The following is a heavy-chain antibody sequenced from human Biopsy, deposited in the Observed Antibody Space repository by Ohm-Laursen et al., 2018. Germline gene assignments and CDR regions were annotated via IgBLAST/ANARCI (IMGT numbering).Heavy chain of an antibody. V-gene: IGHV3-23*01. CDR2: ISGNSDII. J-gene: IGHJ4*02. D-gene: IGHD4-17*01. CDR3: ALAAAQTVTHFDY. Sequence: GSLRLSCTASGFTFSSYAMTWFRQAPGKGLEGVSTISGNSDIIYDTDSVKGRFTISRDNSKNTLYLQMNSLRADDTAVYYCALAAAQTVTHFDYWGQGTLVTVSS. CDR1: GFTFSSYA.